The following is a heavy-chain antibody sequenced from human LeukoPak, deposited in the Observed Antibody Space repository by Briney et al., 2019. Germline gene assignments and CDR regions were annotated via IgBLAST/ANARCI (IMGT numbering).Heavy chain of an antibody. J-gene: IGHJ4*02. CDR1: GGSFSGYY. D-gene: IGHD1-26*01. CDR3: ARSVGATLTDY. V-gene: IGHV4-34*01. CDR2: INHSGST. Sequence: SETLSLTCAVYGGSFSGYYWSWIRQPPGKGLEWIGEINHSGSTNYNPSLKSRVTISVDTSKNQFSLKLSSVTAADTAVYYCARSVGATLTDYWGQGTLVTVSS.